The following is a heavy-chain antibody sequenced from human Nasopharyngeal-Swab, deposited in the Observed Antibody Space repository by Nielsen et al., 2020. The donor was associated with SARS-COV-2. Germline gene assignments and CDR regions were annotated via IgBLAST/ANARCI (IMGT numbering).Heavy chain of an antibody. CDR3: VRSSSWYYFDY. Sequence: SETLSLTCGVYGASFSGYYWNWIRQLPGKGLEWFGEFNHSGSTYYSPFLKSRVTISVDTSNNQFSLRLSSVTAADTAVYYCVRSSSWYYFDYWAQGTQVTVSS. CDR1: GASFSGYY. J-gene: IGHJ4*02. CDR2: FNHSGST. D-gene: IGHD6-13*01. V-gene: IGHV4-34*01.